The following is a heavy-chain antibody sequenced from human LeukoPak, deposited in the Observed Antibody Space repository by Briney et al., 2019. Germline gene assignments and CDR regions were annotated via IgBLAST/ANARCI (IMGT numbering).Heavy chain of an antibody. V-gene: IGHV3-23*01. Sequence: GGSLRLSCAASGFTFSGYAMSWVRQAPGKGLDWVSGISGGGGSTYYADSVKGRSTISRDNSRNTLYLQMNSLRAEDTAVYYCAKSSSPDYDSPFDIWGQGTMVTVSS. CDR2: ISGGGGST. CDR1: GFTFSGYA. J-gene: IGHJ3*02. CDR3: AKSSSPDYDSPFDI. D-gene: IGHD3-22*01.